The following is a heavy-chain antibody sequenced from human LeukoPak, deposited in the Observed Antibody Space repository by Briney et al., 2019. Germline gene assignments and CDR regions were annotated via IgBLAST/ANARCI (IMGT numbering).Heavy chain of an antibody. J-gene: IGHJ3*02. CDR2: IVSNGDST. CDR1: GFTFSRYG. V-gene: IGHV3-64D*09. CDR3: SRDVRAFDI. Sequence: GGSLRLSCSASGFTFSRYGMHWVRQAPGKGLEYVSAIVSNGDSTYYADSVKGRFTISRDNAKNTLYLQMSSLRPDDTAVYYCSRDVRAFDIWGQGTMVTVSS.